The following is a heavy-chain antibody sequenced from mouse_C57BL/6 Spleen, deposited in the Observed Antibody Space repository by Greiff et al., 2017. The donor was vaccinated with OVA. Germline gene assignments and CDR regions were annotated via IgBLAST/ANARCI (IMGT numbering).Heavy chain of an antibody. J-gene: IGHJ2*01. CDR1: GYTFTSYW. CDR3: ASLSTTVVEGGFYFDY. V-gene: IGHV1-53*01. D-gene: IGHD1-1*01. CDR2: INPSNGGT. Sequence: QVQLQQPGTELVKPGASVKLSCKASGYTFTSYWMHWVKQRPGQGLEWIGNINPSNGGTNYNEKFKSKATLTVDKSSSTAYMQLSSLTSEDSAVYYCASLSTTVVEGGFYFDYWGQGTTLTVSS.